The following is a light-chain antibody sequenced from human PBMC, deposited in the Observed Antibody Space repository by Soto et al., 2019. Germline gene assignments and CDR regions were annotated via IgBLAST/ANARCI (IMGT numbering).Light chain of an antibody. Sequence: DIQMTQSPSTLSASVGDRVTITCRASQSISGWLAWYQQNPGKAPKLLIYKASTLESGVPARFSGSGSGTEFNLTISSLQPDNFATDYCQQYNTYGSWTFGQGTKVEIK. CDR1: QSISGW. J-gene: IGKJ1*01. CDR2: KAS. V-gene: IGKV1-5*03. CDR3: QQYNTYGSWT.